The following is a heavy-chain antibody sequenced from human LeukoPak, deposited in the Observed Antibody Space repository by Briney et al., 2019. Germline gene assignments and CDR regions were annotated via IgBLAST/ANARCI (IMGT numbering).Heavy chain of an antibody. Sequence: GGSLRLSCADSGFTFSTYDMHWVRQVTGKGLEWVSAIGIADDLYYPASLKGRFTISREEAKNSMYLQMSNLRVGDTAVYYCARAKVVAGTLWYLELWGRGTLVTVSS. D-gene: IGHD2-15*01. V-gene: IGHV3-13*05. CDR2: IGIADDL. J-gene: IGHJ2*01. CDR1: GFTFSTYD. CDR3: ARAKVVAGTLWYLEL.